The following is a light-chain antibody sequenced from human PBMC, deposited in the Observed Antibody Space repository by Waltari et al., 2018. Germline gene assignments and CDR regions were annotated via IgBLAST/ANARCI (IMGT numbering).Light chain of an antibody. CDR2: AAS. Sequence: DIQLTQSPSFLSASVGDRVTITCRASQGISSYLAWYQQKPGKAPKLLIKAASTLQSGVPSRFSGSGSGTEFTLTIHSLQPEDFATYYCQQLNSYPVTFGQGTRLEIK. CDR3: QQLNSYPVT. J-gene: IGKJ5*01. CDR1: QGISSY. V-gene: IGKV1-9*01.